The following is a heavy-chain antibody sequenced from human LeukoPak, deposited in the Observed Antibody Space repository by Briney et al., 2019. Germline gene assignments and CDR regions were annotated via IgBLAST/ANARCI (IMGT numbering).Heavy chain of an antibody. CDR1: GFTFSSYW. CDR3: ARDPTVTNFHDAFDI. J-gene: IGHJ3*02. D-gene: IGHD4-17*01. Sequence: GGSLRLSCVASGFTFSSYWMSWVHQAPGKGLEWVATIKQDGSQKEYVDSMKGRLTISRDNAKNSLYLQINSLRAEDTAMYYCARDPTVTNFHDAFDIWGQGTMVTVSS. CDR2: IKQDGSQK. V-gene: IGHV3-7*05.